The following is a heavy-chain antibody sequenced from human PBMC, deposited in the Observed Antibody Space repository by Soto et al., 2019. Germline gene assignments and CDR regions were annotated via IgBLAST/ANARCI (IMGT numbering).Heavy chain of an antibody. V-gene: IGHV3-9*01. CDR3: AKDMNAKGAVAGKGGFDY. D-gene: IGHD6-19*01. J-gene: IGHJ4*02. CDR1: GFTFDDYA. Sequence: GGSLRLSCAASGFTFDDYAMHWVRQAPGKGLEWVSGISWNSGSIGYADSVKGRFTISRDNAKNSLYLQMNSLRAEDTALYYCAKDMNAKGAVAGKGGFDYWGQGTLVTVSS. CDR2: ISWNSGSI.